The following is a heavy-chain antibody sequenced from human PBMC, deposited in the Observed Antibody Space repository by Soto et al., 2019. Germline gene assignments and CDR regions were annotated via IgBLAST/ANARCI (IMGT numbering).Heavy chain of an antibody. J-gene: IGHJ3*02. V-gene: IGHV4-4*02. D-gene: IGHD3-22*01. CDR2: IYHSGST. CDR1: GGSISSSNW. CDR3: AREGYYYDSSDAFDI. Sequence: SETLSLTCAVSGGSISSSNWWSWVRQPPGKGLEWIGEIYHSGSTNYNPSLKSRVTISVDKSKNQFSLKLSSVTAADTAVYYCAREGYYYDSSDAFDIWGQETMVTVSS.